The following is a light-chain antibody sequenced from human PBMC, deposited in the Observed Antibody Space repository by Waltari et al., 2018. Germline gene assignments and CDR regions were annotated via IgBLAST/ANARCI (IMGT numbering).Light chain of an antibody. V-gene: IGLV3-9*01. CDR3: QVWDSRSSWV. CDR2: SDT. Sequence: SYALTQPLSVLVALGQTASITCGGNHIESHACHWYQQKPGQAPVLVLFSDTNRASGIPERFSGSNSVNTATLTITRAQAGDEADYYCQVWDSRSSWVFGGGTKLTVL. CDR1: HIESHA. J-gene: IGLJ3*02.